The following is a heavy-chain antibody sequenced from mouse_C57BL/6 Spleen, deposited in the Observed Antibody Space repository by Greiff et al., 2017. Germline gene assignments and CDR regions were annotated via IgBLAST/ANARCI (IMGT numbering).Heavy chain of an antibody. J-gene: IGHJ4*01. D-gene: IGHD3-2*02. V-gene: IGHV1-82*01. CDR1: GYAFSSSW. CDR3: ANLDSSGYVGAMDY. Sequence: VMLVESGPELVKPGASVKISCKASGYAFSSSWMNWVKQRPGQGLEWIGRIYPGDGDTNYNGKFKGKATLTAAKSSSTAYMQLSSLTSEDSAVYFCANLDSSGYVGAMDYWGQGTSVTVSS. CDR2: IYPGDGDT.